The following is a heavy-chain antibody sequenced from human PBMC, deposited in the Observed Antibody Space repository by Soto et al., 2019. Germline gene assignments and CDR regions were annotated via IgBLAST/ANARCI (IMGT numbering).Heavy chain of an antibody. D-gene: IGHD2-21*02. J-gene: IGHJ4*02. CDR2: IYYSGST. CDR3: ARGPVVTPFADY. CDR1: GGSVTSGNYY. V-gene: IGHV4-61*01. Sequence: PSETLSLTCTVSGGSVTSGNYYWSWIRQPPGKGLEWIGHIYYSGSTNYNPSLKSRVTISVDASKNQFSLKLSSVTAADTAIYYCARGPVVTPFADYWGQGTLVTVSS.